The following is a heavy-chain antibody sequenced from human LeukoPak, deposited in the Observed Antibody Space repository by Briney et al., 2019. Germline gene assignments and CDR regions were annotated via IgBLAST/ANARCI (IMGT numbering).Heavy chain of an antibody. Sequence: GASVKVSCKVSGYTLTELSMHWVRQAPGKGLEWMGGFDPEDGETIYAQKFQGRVTMTEDTSTDTAYMELSSLRSEDTAVYYCATDQAPGAFNFRRAWGGWSWGQGTLVIVSS. V-gene: IGHV1-24*01. CDR1: GYTLTELS. CDR2: FDPEDGET. CDR3: ATDQAPGAFNFRRAWGGWS. J-gene: IGHJ5*02. D-gene: IGHD2-15*01.